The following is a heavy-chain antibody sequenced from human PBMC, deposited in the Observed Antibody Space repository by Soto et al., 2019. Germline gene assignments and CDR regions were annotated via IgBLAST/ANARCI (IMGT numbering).Heavy chain of an antibody. J-gene: IGHJ4*02. V-gene: IGHV3-30*18. Sequence: GESLKISCAASGFTFSSYGMHWVRQAPGKGLEWVAVISYDGSNKYYADSVKGRFTISRDNSKNTLYLQMNSLRAEDTAVYYCAKDDIVATIYYFDYWGQGTLVTVSS. CDR3: AKDDIVATIYYFDY. CDR2: ISYDGSNK. CDR1: GFTFSSYG. D-gene: IGHD5-12*01.